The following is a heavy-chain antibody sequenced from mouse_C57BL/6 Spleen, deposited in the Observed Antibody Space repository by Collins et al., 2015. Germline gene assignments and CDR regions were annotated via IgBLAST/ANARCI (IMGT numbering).Heavy chain of an antibody. CDR2: ISGGSSFT. CDR1: GFTFSSYI. CDR3: TRDGSSYYAMDY. J-gene: IGHJ4*01. D-gene: IGHD2-2*01. V-gene: IGHV5-6-4*01. Sequence: DVKLVESGGGLVKPGGSLKLSCAASGFTFSSYIMSWVRQTPEKRLEWVATISGGSSFTYYPDSVKGRFTISRDSAKNTLYLQMSSLKSEDTAMYYCTRDGSSYYAMDYWGQGTSVTVSS.